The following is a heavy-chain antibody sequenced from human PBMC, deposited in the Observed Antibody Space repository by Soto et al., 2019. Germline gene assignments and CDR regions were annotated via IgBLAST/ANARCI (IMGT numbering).Heavy chain of an antibody. D-gene: IGHD2-2*01. CDR3: ARESLGYCSSTSCPRRGWFDP. J-gene: IGHJ5*02. Sequence: SETLSLTCTVSGGSISSYCWSWIRQPAGKGLEWIGRIYTSGSTNYNPSLKSRVTMSVDTSKNQFSLKLSSVTAADTAVYYCARESLGYCSSTSCPRRGWFDPWSQGTLVPVSS. V-gene: IGHV4-4*07. CDR2: IYTSGST. CDR1: GGSISSYC.